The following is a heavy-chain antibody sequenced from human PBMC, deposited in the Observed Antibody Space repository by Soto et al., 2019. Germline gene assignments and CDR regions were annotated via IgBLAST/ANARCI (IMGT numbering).Heavy chain of an antibody. Sequence: SVKVSCKASGGTFSTYTITWVRQAPGQGLEWMGRIIPIIGIINYAQKFQGRVTVSADKFTGTAYMELTGLRSDDTAVYYCAGDPDSHYNDSHASSYPWGQGTLVTVSS. D-gene: IGHD4-4*01. J-gene: IGHJ5*02. CDR2: IIPIIGII. CDR1: GGTFSTYT. CDR3: AGDPDSHYNDSHASSYP. V-gene: IGHV1-69*04.